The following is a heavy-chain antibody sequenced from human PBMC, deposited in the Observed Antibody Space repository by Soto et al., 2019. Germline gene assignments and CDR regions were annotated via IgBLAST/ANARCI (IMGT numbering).Heavy chain of an antibody. CDR3: ADGSGWLFDY. Sequence: QITLKESGPTLVKPTQTLTLTCTFSGFSLTTTGVGVGWIRQPPGNALEWLALLYWDDDNQYSPSLRNRLTLTKDTPKNPVVLTMTNMDPVDTATYYCADGSGWLFDYWGQGTRVTVSS. CDR1: GFSLTTTGVG. J-gene: IGHJ4*02. CDR2: LYWDDDN. D-gene: IGHD6-19*01. V-gene: IGHV2-5*02.